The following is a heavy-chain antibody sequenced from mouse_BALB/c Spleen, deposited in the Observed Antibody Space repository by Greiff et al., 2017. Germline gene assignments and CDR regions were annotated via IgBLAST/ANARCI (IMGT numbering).Heavy chain of an antibody. CDR2: ISYDGSN. CDR3: AREGTVVDY. D-gene: IGHD1-1*01. J-gene: IGHJ2*01. CDR1: GYSITSDYA. V-gene: IGHV3-6*02. Sequence: ESGPGLVKPSQSLSLTCTVTGYSITSDYAWNWIRQFPGNTLEWMGYISYDGSNNYNPSLKNRISITRDTSKNQFFLKLNSVTTEDTATYYCAREGTVVDYWGQGTTLTVSS.